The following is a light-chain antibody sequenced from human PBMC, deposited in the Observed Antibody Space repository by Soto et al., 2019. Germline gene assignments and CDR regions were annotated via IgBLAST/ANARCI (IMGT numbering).Light chain of an antibody. V-gene: IGLV2-14*01. CDR1: SSDVGGYNS. J-gene: IGLJ1*01. CDR3: SSFTTSTSYV. Sequence: QSALTQPASVSGSPGQSIAISCTGTSSDVGGYNSVSWYQQYPGKAPKLMIHDVSNRPSGVSNRFSGSKSGNTASLTISVLQAEDEADYYCSSFTTSTSYVFGSGTKLTVL. CDR2: DVS.